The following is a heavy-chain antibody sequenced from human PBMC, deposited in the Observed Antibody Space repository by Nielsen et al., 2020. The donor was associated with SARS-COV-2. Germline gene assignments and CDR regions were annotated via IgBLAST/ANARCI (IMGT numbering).Heavy chain of an antibody. CDR3: ARDNWAALDI. CDR2: IKNIPDSNPA. J-gene: IGHJ3*02. CDR1: GFALRDHY. D-gene: IGHD3-16*01. V-gene: IGHV3-72*01. Sequence: GGSLRLSCAASGFALRDHYMDWVRQAPGKGLEWVGRIKNIPDSNPANYAASVKGRFTISRDDSDNSLFLQMNSLTVEDTAVYYCARDNWAALDIWGQGTMVTVSS.